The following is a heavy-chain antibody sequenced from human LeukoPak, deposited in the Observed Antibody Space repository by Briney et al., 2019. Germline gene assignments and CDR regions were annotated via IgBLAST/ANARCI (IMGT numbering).Heavy chain of an antibody. CDR3: ARRAAALDAFDI. V-gene: IGHV3-48*03. J-gene: IGHJ3*02. Sequence: PGGSLRLSCAASGFTFSSYEMNWVRQAPGKRLEWVSYISSSGSTIYYTDSVKGRFTISRDNAKNSLYLQMNSLRAEDTAVYYCARRAAALDAFDIWGQGTMVTVSS. D-gene: IGHD6-13*01. CDR1: GFTFSSYE. CDR2: ISSSGSTI.